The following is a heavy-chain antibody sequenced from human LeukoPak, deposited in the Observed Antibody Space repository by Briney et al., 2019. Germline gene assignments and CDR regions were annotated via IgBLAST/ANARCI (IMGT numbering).Heavy chain of an antibody. D-gene: IGHD6-13*01. CDR2: IDRSGST. CDR3: ARGSAAGLAY. CDR1: GGSFSGYS. J-gene: IGHJ4*02. Sequence: PSETLSLTCAVYGGSFSGYSWTWIRRPPGKGLEWIGEIDRSGSTNYNPSLKSRLTISVDTSKNQFSLKLNSVTAADTAVYYCARGSAAGLAYWGQGTLVTVSS. V-gene: IGHV4-34*01.